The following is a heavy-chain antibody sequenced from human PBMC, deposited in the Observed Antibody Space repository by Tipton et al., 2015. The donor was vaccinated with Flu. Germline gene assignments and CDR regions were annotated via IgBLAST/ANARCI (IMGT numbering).Heavy chain of an antibody. V-gene: IGHV3-48*04. CDR1: GFTFSSYS. Sequence: SLRLSCAASGFTFSSYSMNWVRQAPGKGLEWVSYISSSSSTIYYADSVKGRFTISRDNAKNSLYLQMNSLRSEDTAVYYCARVNQQLGWRYFDYWGQGTLVTVSS. CDR3: ARVNQQLGWRYFDY. J-gene: IGHJ4*02. CDR2: ISSSSSTI. D-gene: IGHD6-13*01.